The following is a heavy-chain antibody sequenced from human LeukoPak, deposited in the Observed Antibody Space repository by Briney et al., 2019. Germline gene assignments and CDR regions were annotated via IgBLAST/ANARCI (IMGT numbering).Heavy chain of an antibody. CDR2: FDPEDGET. D-gene: IGHD1-26*01. CDR1: GYTLTELS. Sequence: ASVKVSCKVSGYTLTELSMHWVRQAPGKGPEWMGGFDPEDGETINEQKFQGRVTMTEDTSTDTAYMELSSLRSEDTAVYYCATVSLWVGSAFDIWGQGTMVTVSS. CDR3: ATVSLWVGSAFDI. J-gene: IGHJ3*02. V-gene: IGHV1-24*01.